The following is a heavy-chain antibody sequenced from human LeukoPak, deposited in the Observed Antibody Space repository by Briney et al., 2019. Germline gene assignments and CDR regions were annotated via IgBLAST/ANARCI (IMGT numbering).Heavy chain of an antibody. CDR2: ISSSTI. Sequence: GGSLRLSCAASGFTFSSYSMNWVRQAPGKGLEWVSYISSSTIYYADSVKGRFTISRDNAKNSLYLQMNSLRAEDTAVYYCARSVATNTRADYWGQGTLVTVSS. CDR1: GFTFSSYS. D-gene: IGHD5-12*01. V-gene: IGHV3-48*01. J-gene: IGHJ4*02. CDR3: ARSVATNTRADY.